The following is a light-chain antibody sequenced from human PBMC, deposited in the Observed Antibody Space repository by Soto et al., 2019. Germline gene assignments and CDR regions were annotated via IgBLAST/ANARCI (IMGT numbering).Light chain of an antibody. J-gene: IGKJ1*01. V-gene: IGKV3-20*01. Sequence: EIVLSQSPGTLSLSPGERATLSCRAIQSVRDSHLAWYQQKPGQAPSLLIYETTSRATGIPDRFRGSGSGTEFALTITRVEPEDVAMYFCQQYGSSPGTFGQGTKVEI. CDR1: QSVRDSH. CDR2: ETT. CDR3: QQYGSSPGT.